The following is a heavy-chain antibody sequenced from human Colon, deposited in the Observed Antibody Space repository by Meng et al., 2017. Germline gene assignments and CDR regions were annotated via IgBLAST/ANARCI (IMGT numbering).Heavy chain of an antibody. Sequence: QVQLGESGGGVVQPGGSLRLSCVVSGFTFRSFSMHWIRQAPGKGLEWVAVVSSDGENKYYGDSVKGRFTISRDNSKNTLYLQMNSLRLDDTAIYYCARDKEVRARRLDYWGQGTLVTVSS. CDR1: GFTFRSFS. CDR2: VSSDGENK. CDR3: ARDKEVRARRLDY. V-gene: IGHV3-30*16. J-gene: IGHJ4*02.